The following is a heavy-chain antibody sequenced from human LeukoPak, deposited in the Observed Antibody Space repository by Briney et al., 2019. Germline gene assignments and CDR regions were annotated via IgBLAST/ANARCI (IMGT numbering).Heavy chain of an antibody. V-gene: IGHV4-61*02. CDR3: ARHGYSYAADAFDI. Sequence: SETLSLTCTVSGGSTSSGSYYWSWIRQPAGKGLEWIGRIYTSGSTNYNPSLKSRVTISVDTSKNQFSLKLSSVTAADTAVYYCARHGYSYAADAFDIWGQGTMVTVSS. CDR2: IYTSGST. CDR1: GGSTSSGSYY. D-gene: IGHD5-18*01. J-gene: IGHJ3*02.